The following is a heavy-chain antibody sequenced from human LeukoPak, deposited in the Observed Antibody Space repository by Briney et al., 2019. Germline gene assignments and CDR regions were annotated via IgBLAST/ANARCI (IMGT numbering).Heavy chain of an antibody. CDR3: ARDSSGWPTRGDFDY. CDR1: GFTFSDYY. D-gene: IGHD6-19*01. J-gene: IGHJ4*02. CDR2: ISSSGSTI. Sequence: GGSLRLSCAASGFTFSDYYMSWIRQAPGKGLERVSYISSSGSTIYYADSVKGRFTISRDNAKNSLYLQMNSLRAEDTAVYYCARDSSGWPTRGDFDYWGQGTLVTVSS. V-gene: IGHV3-11*01.